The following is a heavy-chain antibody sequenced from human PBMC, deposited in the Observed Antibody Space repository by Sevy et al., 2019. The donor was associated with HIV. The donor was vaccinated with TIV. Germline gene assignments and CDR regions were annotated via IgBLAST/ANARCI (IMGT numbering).Heavy chain of an antibody. CDR1: GFTFSTHG. CDR2: ISYHGRNK. CDR3: AKDCTGNNAMDV. Sequence: GGSLRLSCAASGFTFSTHGMHWVRQAPGKGLEWVAVISYHGRNKFYGDSVEGRFTISRDNSKKTLYLQMNSLRIEDTDMYYCAKDCTGNNAMDVWGQGTMVTVSS. V-gene: IGHV3-30*18. J-gene: IGHJ6*02. D-gene: IGHD2-8*02.